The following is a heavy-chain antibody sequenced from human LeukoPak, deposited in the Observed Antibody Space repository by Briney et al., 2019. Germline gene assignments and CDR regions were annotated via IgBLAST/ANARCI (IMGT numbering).Heavy chain of an antibody. D-gene: IGHD6-19*01. J-gene: IGHJ4*02. CDR1: GCSYPNYL. CDR3: ARAIAVAGTVLFDY. Sequence: GESVKESCLGSGCSYPNYLIGWVGQLDGKGLEGVGIIYPGDSDTRYRPSFQGQVTISADKSISTAYLQWSGLKASDTAMYYCARAIAVAGTVLFDYWGQGTLVTVSS. V-gene: IGHV5-51*01. CDR2: IYPGDSDT.